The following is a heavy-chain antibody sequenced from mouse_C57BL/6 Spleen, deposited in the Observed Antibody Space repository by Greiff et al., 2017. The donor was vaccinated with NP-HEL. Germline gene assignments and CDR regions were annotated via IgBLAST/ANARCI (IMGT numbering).Heavy chain of an antibody. CDR2: IYPGDGDT. CDR1: GYAFSSYW. J-gene: IGHJ4*01. V-gene: IGHV1-80*01. D-gene: IGHD3-3*01. CDR3: ARGGQDYAMDY. Sequence: QVQLQQSGAELVKPGASVKIYCKASGYAFSSYWMNWVKQRPGKGLEWIGQIYPGDGDTNYNGKFKGKATLTADKSSSTAYMQLSSLTSEDSAVYFCARGGQDYAMDYWGQGTSVTVSS.